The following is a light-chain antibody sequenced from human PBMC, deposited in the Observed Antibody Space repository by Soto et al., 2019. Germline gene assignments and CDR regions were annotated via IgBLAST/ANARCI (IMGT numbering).Light chain of an antibody. V-gene: IGKV1-39*01. CDR3: QQSYSDPPT. CDR2: SAP. J-gene: IGKJ5*01. Sequence: DIQMTQSPSSLSASVGDRVTLTCRASQSISSYVNWYQQRPGKAPNLLIYSAPTLQSGVPSRFSGSGSGTDFTLTISSLQPEDFATYYCQQSYSDPPTSGQGTRLEIK. CDR1: QSISSY.